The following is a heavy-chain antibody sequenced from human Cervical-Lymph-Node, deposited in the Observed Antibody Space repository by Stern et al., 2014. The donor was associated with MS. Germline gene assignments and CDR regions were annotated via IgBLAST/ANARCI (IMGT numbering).Heavy chain of an antibody. CDR3: ARGVAYYDSSGTRGG. D-gene: IGHD3-22*01. CDR2: INPNSGGT. V-gene: IGHV1-2*06. CDR1: GYTFTGYY. Sequence: VQLLESGAEVKKPGASVKVSCKASGYTFTGYYMHWGRPAPGQGLEWMGRINPNSGGTNYAQKFQGRVTMTRDTSISTAYMELSRLRSDDTAVYYCARGVAYYDSSGTRGGWGQGTLVTVSS. J-gene: IGHJ4*02.